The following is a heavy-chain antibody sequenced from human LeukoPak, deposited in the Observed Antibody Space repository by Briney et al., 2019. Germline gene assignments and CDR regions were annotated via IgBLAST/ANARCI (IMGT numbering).Heavy chain of an antibody. CDR3: ARRIGGIVVVAHFDY. D-gene: IGHD3-22*01. Sequence: SSETLXLTCTVSGGSISSYYWSWIRQPPGKGLEXIGEINHSGSTNYNPSLKSRFTISVDTSKNQFSLKLSTVTAADTAVYCCARRIGGIVVVAHFDYWGQGTLVTVSS. CDR1: GGSISSYY. V-gene: IGHV4-59*01. J-gene: IGHJ4*02. CDR2: INHSGST.